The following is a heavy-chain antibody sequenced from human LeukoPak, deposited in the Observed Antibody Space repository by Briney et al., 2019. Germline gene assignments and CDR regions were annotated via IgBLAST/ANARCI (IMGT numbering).Heavy chain of an antibody. CDR1: GFTFSSYS. D-gene: IGHD6-13*01. J-gene: IGHJ3*02. V-gene: IGHV3-21*01. CDR3: ARDSSSSRDAFDI. Sequence: PGGSLRLSCAASGFTFSSYSVNWVRQAPGKGLEWVSSISSSSSYIYYADSVKGRFTISRDNAKNSLYLQMNSLRAEDTAVYCCARDSSSSRDAFDIWGQGTMVTVSS. CDR2: ISSSSSYI.